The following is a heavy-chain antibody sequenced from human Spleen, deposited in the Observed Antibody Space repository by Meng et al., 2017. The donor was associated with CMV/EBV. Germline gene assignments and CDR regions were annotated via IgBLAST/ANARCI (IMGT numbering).Heavy chain of an antibody. CDR1: GYSFTSYW. CDR3: ARGTNYYDSSGFDY. J-gene: IGHJ4*02. CDR2: IYPGDSDT. Sequence: SGYSFTSYWIGLVRQMPGKGLKWMGIIYPGDSDTRYSPSFQGQVTISADKSISTAYLQWSSLKASDTAMYYCARGTNYYDSSGFDYWGQGTLVTVSS. D-gene: IGHD3-22*01. V-gene: IGHV5-51*01.